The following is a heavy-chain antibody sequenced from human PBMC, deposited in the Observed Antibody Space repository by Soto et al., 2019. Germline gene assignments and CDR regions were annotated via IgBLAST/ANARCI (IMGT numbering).Heavy chain of an antibody. CDR2: ISNRGSDT. D-gene: IGHD6-13*01. Sequence: EVQLLESGGGLVQHGGSLRLSCAGSGFTFINYAMTWVRQAPGKGLEWVSSISNRGSDTYYVDSVKGRFTISRDNSKNTLYLPMNSLRSEDTAVYYCAKDTYSSSWYFWGQGTLVTVSS. V-gene: IGHV3-23*01. CDR1: GFTFINYA. CDR3: AKDTYSSSWYF. J-gene: IGHJ4*02.